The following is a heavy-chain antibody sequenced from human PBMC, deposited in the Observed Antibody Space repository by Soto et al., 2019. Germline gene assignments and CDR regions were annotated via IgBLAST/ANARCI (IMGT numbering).Heavy chain of an antibody. Sequence: EVQLVESGGGLVQPGGSLRLSCADSGFTFSNSWMSWVRQAPGKGLEWVATIKQDGSERYYVDSVKGRFTISRDNAKNSLYLQMDSLGAEDTAVYYCARNFCRRTSCNLPNWFDLWGQGTLVTVSS. D-gene: IGHD2-2*01. J-gene: IGHJ5*02. CDR3: ARNFCRRTSCNLPNWFDL. CDR1: GFTFSNSW. V-gene: IGHV3-7*01. CDR2: IKQDGSER.